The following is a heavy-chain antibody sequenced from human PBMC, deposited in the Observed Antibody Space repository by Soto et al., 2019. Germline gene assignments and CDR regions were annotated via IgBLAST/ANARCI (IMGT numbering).Heavy chain of an antibody. CDR1: GYTFTTYA. CDR3: ARGLVDYSNRDF. CDR2: ITAGNGKT. V-gene: IGHV1-3*05. J-gene: IGHJ4*02. Sequence: QVQLVQSGAAENKPAASVKISCKASGYTFTTYALHWVRQAPGQQGQRLEWLGRITAGNGKTTYSQKFQDRVTITRDAFATTAYMELSSLTSEDTAVYYCARGLVDYSNRDFWGQGTLVTVSS. D-gene: IGHD6-13*01.